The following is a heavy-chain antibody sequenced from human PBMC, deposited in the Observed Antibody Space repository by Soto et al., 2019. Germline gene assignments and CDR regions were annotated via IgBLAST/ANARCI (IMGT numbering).Heavy chain of an antibody. CDR1: GFTFGDYA. D-gene: IGHD6-13*01. J-gene: IGHJ6*02. CDR2: IRSKAYGGTT. V-gene: IGHV3-49*04. Sequence: GGSLRLSCTASGFTFGDYAMSWVRQAPGKGLEWVGFIRSKAYGGTTEYAASVKGRFTISRDDYKSFAYLQMISLKTEATAVYYCTRDGSSNYGIDVWGQGTTVTVSS. CDR3: TRDGSSNYGIDV.